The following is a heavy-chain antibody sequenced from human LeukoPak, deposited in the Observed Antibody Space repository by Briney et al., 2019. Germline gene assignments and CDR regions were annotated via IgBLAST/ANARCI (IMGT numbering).Heavy chain of an antibody. D-gene: IGHD3-22*01. Sequence: GASVKVSCKASGYTFTSYGISWVRQAPGQRLEWMGWINAGNGNTKYSQKFQGRVTITRDTSASTAYMELSSLRSEDTAVYYCAFIATVTMIVVVITFFDYWGQGTLVTVSS. CDR3: AFIATVTMIVVVITFFDY. V-gene: IGHV1-3*01. CDR2: INAGNGNT. J-gene: IGHJ4*02. CDR1: GYTFTSYG.